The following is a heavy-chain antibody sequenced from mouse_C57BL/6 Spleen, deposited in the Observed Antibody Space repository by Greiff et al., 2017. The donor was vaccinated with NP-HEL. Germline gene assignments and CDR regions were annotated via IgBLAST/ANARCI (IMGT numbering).Heavy chain of an antibody. CDR3: ARGFAY. Sequence: QLKQSGPELVKPGASVKISCKASGYSFTGYYMNWVKQSPEKSLEWIGEINPSTGGTTYNQKFKAKATLTVDKSSSTAYMQLKSLTSEDSAVYYCARGFAYWGQGTLVTVSA. J-gene: IGHJ3*01. CDR1: GYSFTGYY. V-gene: IGHV1-42*01. CDR2: INPSTGGT.